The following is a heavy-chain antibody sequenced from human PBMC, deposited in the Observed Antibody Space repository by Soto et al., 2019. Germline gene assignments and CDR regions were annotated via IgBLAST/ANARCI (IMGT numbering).Heavy chain of an antibody. V-gene: IGHV3-30-3*01. CDR1: GFTFSSYA. D-gene: IGHD1-20*01. CDR3: ARGRYNWNPFDY. J-gene: IGHJ4*03. Sequence: QVQLVESGGGVVQPGRSLRLSCAASGFTFSSYAMHWVRQAPGKGLEWVAVISYDGSNKYYADSVKGRFTISRDNSKNTLYLQMNSLRAEDTAVYYCARGRYNWNPFDYWGQGTMVTVSS. CDR2: ISYDGSNK.